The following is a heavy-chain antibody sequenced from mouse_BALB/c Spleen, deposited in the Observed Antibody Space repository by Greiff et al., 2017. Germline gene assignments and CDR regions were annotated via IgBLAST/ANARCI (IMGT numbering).Heavy chain of an antibody. Sequence: VQLQQSGAELAKPGALVKMSCKASGYTFTSYWMHWVKQRPGQGLEWIGYINPSTGYTEYNQKFKDKATLTADKSSSTAYMQLSSLTSEDSAVYYCARGGYDWFAYWGQGTLVTVSA. CDR1: GYTFTSYW. V-gene: IGHV1-7*01. CDR3: ARGGYDWFAY. J-gene: IGHJ3*01. CDR2: INPSTGYT. D-gene: IGHD2-14*01.